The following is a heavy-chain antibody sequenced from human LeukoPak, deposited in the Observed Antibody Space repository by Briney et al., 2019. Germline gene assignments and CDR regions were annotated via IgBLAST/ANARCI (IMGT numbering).Heavy chain of an antibody. V-gene: IGHV5-51*01. CDR2: NYPGDSDT. J-gene: IGHJ6*02. CDR3: ARGSGSYGDNFFYGMDA. D-gene: IGHD1-26*01. Sequence: DSLKISCKGSGYSFTTYWIVWVRQMPGKGLEWMGLNYPGDSDTRYSPSFQGQVTISADKSISTAYLQWSSLKASDTAMYYCARGSGSYGDNFFYGMDAWGQGTTVTVSS. CDR1: GYSFTTYW.